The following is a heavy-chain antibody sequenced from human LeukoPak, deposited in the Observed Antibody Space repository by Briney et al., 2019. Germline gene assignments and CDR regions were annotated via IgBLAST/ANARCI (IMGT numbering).Heavy chain of an antibody. J-gene: IGHJ6*02. Sequence: SETLSLTCTVSGGSISSSSYYWGWIRQPPGKGLEWIGSIYYSGSTYYNPSLKSRVTISVDTSKNQFSLKLSSVTAADTAVYYCARDPGPGIAAAGTDGMDVWGQGTTVTVSS. CDR2: IYYSGST. CDR3: ARDPGPGIAAAGTDGMDV. D-gene: IGHD6-13*01. V-gene: IGHV4-39*07. CDR1: GGSISSSSYY.